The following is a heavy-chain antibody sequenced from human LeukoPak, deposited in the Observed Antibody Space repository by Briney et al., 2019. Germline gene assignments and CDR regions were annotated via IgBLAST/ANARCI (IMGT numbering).Heavy chain of an antibody. CDR3: TRESYAHPDSSGNNFDS. V-gene: IGHV3-21*01. CDR2: ISSGSTFI. Sequence: MAGGSLRLSCAASGFTFSTYSMNWVRQAPGKGLEWVSSISSGSTFIYYPDSLKGRFTISRDNAKNSLYLQMNSLRAEDTAVYYCTRESYAHPDSSGNNFDSWGQGTLVTVSS. CDR1: GFTFSTYS. J-gene: IGHJ4*02. D-gene: IGHD3-22*01.